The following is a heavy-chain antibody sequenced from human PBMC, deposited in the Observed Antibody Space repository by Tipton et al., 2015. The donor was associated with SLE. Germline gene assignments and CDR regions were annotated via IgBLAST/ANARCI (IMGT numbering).Heavy chain of an antibody. CDR3: ARSKDGAADY. V-gene: IGHV4-39*01. CDR1: GGSIISYSYY. Sequence: TLSLTCTVSGGSIISYSYYWAWIRQPPGKGLEWIGSILYAGGTTYYNPSLKSRVAIDIDASKNQFSVRLTSVTAADTAIYYCARSKDGAADYWGRGTLVTVSS. CDR2: ILYAGGTT. J-gene: IGHJ4*02. D-gene: IGHD6-13*01.